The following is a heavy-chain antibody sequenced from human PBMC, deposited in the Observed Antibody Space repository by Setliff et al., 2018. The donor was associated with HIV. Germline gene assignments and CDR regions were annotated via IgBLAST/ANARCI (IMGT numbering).Heavy chain of an antibody. CDR1: GFTFNNYA. CDR3: ARNMPSGDPFDY. V-gene: IGHV3-23*01. J-gene: IGHJ4*02. D-gene: IGHD7-27*01. Sequence: GGSLRLSCAASGFTFNNYAMSWVRQAPGRGLEWVSTISGSGSSTYKADSVKGRFTISRDNSKNTLYLQLNSLRVEETALYYCARNMPSGDPFDYWGQGTLVTVSS. CDR2: ISGSGSST.